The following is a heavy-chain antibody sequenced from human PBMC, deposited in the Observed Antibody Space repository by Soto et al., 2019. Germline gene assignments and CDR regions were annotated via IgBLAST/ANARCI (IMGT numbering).Heavy chain of an antibody. D-gene: IGHD4-17*01. CDR1: GFTFSSYA. J-gene: IGHJ4*02. Sequence: GGSLRLSCAASGFTFSSYAMSWVRQAPGKGLEWVSAISGSGGSTYYADSVKGRFTISRDNSKNTLYLQMNSLRAEDTAVYYCASHPTPTTTAPNAFDFWGQGTLVTVSS. CDR3: ASHPTPTTTAPNAFDF. CDR2: ISGSGGST. V-gene: IGHV3-23*01.